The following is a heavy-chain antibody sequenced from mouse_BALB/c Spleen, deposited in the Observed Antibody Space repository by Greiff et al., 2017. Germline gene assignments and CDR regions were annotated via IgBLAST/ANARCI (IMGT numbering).Heavy chain of an antibody. Sequence: EVQLVESGGGLVKPGGSLKLSCAASGFTFSSYAMSWVRQTPEKRLEWVASISSGGSTYYPDSVKGRFTISRDNARNILYLQMSSLRSEDTAMYYCAREGYYYGSSSFDYWGQGTTLTVSS. CDR1: GFTFSSYA. D-gene: IGHD1-1*01. CDR2: ISSGGST. J-gene: IGHJ2*01. CDR3: AREGYYYGSSSFDY. V-gene: IGHV5-6-5*01.